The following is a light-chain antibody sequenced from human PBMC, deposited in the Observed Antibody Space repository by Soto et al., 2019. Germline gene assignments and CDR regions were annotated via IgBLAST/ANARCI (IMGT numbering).Light chain of an antibody. CDR2: DAS. Sequence: IVLTQSPATLSLSAGETVTISCRASENINTYLAWYQQKPGQAPKLLIYDASNRATGIPARLSASGSGTDFTLTISRMEPEDFAVYYCQQYGSSGTFGQGTKVDIK. V-gene: IGKV3-11*01. CDR1: ENINTY. CDR3: QQYGSSGT. J-gene: IGKJ1*01.